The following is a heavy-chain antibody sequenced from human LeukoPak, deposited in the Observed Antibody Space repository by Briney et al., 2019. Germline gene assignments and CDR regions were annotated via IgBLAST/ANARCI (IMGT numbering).Heavy chain of an antibody. V-gene: IGHV3-33*01. CDR3: ARGYYYGSGSYYATFDY. CDR1: GFTFSSYG. Sequence: PGRSLGLSCAASGFTFSSYGMHWVRQAPGKGLEWVAVIWYDGSNKYYADSVKGRFTISRDNSKNTLYLQMNSLRAEDTAVYYCARGYYYGSGSYYATFDYWGQGTLVTVSS. CDR2: IWYDGSNK. D-gene: IGHD3-10*01. J-gene: IGHJ4*02.